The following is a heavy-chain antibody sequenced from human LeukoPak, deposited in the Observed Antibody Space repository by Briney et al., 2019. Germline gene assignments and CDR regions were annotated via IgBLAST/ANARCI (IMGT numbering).Heavy chain of an antibody. CDR2: IIPILGIA. J-gene: IGHJ3*02. CDR3: ARDQDCGGDCPPGDI. V-gene: IGHV1-69*04. CDR1: GGTFSSYA. Sequence: GASVKVSCKASGGTFSSYAISWVRQAPGQGLEWMGRIIPILGIANYAQKFQGRVTITADKSTSTAYMELSSLRSEDTAVYYCARDQDCGGDCPPGDIWGQGTMVTVSS. D-gene: IGHD2-21*01.